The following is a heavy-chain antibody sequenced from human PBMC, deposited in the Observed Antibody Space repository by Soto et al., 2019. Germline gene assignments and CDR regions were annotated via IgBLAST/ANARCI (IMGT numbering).Heavy chain of an antibody. J-gene: IGHJ6*02. V-gene: IGHV3-11*06. CDR1: GFTFSDYY. CDR2: ISSSSSYT. D-gene: IGHD6-19*01. Sequence: QVQLVESGGGLVKPGGSLRLSCAASGFTFSDYYMSWIRQAPGKGLEWVSYISSSSSYTNYADSVKGRFTISRDNAKNSLYLQMNSLRAEDTAVYYCAYSSGLYRESYYGMDVWGQGTTVTVSS. CDR3: AYSSGLYRESYYGMDV.